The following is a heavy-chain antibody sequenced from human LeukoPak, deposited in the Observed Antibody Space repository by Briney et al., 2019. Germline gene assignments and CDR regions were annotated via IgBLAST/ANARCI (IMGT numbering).Heavy chain of an antibody. Sequence: GGSLRLSCAGSGFSFSSYGMHWVRQAPGKGLEWMAFIRSDGSNKYYADSVKGRFTISRDSSKNTLYLQMNSLRAEDTAVYYCARILDSAWGELGYWGQGTLVTVSS. J-gene: IGHJ4*02. D-gene: IGHD6-19*01. CDR2: IRSDGSNK. V-gene: IGHV3-30*02. CDR3: ARILDSAWGELGY. CDR1: GFSFSSYG.